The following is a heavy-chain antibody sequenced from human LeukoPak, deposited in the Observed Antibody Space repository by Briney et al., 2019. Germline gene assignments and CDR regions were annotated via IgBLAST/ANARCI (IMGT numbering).Heavy chain of an antibody. CDR3: ATSYGDYPNDAFDI. Sequence: PGGSLRLSCAASGFTFSSYWMCWVRQAPGKGLEWVANIKQDGSEKYYVDSVKGGFTISRDNAKKSLYMEMNRLRAEDTAVYYCATSYGDYPNDAFDIWGQGTMVTVSS. V-gene: IGHV3-7*01. D-gene: IGHD4-17*01. CDR1: GFTFSSYW. CDR2: IKQDGSEK. J-gene: IGHJ3*02.